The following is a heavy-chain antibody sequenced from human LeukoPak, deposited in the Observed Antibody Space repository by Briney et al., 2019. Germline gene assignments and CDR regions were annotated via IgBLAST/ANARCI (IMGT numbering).Heavy chain of an antibody. CDR3: ARDLLLWFGELEAFDI. Sequence: PGGSLRLSCAASGFTVSSNYMSWVRQAPGKGLEWVSVIYEDGSTFYADSVKGRFTISRDNAKNSLYLQMNSLRAEDTAVYYCARDLLLWFGELEAFDIWGQGTMVTVSS. CDR2: IYEDGST. CDR1: GFTVSSNY. D-gene: IGHD3-10*01. V-gene: IGHV3-53*01. J-gene: IGHJ3*02.